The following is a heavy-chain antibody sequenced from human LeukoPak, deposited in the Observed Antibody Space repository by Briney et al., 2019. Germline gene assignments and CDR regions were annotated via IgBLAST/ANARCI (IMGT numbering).Heavy chain of an antibody. CDR3: ARVGHCSSTSCYHYYYYYGMDV. Sequence: GGYLRLSCAASGFTFSSYWMHWVRQAPGKGLVWVSRINSDGSSTSYADSVKGRFTISGDNAKNTLYLQMNSLRAEDTAVYYCARVGHCSSTSCYHYYYYYGMDVWGKGTTVTVSS. D-gene: IGHD2-2*01. V-gene: IGHV3-74*01. J-gene: IGHJ6*04. CDR2: INSDGSST. CDR1: GFTFSSYW.